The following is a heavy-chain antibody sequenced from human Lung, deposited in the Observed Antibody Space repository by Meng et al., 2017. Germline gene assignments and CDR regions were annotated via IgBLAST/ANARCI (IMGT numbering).Heavy chain of an antibody. CDR3: TNDRLNH. J-gene: IGHJ1*01. Sequence: GGSGGGLVPPGGALRLSCAASGFTFTDHWMHWVRQGPGKGLVWVSRINRDGTKPTYADSVKGRFTISRDNAKNTLYLQMNNLRAEDTALYYCTNDRLNHWGQGALVTVSS. CDR1: GFTFTDHW. CDR2: INRDGTKP. V-gene: IGHV3-74*01. D-gene: IGHD1-1*01.